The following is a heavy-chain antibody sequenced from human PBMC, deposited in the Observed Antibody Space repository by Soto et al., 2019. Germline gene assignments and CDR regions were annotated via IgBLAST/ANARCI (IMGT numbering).Heavy chain of an antibody. D-gene: IGHD3-3*01. CDR1: GGSITNYY. CDR3: TRGTFRSVFYWDV. CDR2: IYYIGST. J-gene: IGHJ6*03. V-gene: IGHV4-59*01. Sequence: SETLSLTCTVSGGSITNYYWSWIRQSPGKGLEWIGYIYYIGSTDYNPSLKSRVTISVDTSKNHFSLKFSSVSAADTAVYYCTRGTFRSVFYWDVWGKETT.